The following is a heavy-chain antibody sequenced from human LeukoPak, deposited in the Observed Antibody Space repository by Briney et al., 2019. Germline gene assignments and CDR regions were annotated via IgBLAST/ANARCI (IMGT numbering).Heavy chain of an antibody. CDR2: IDEDGSEK. CDR3: AKGETGFDY. D-gene: IGHD1-14*01. Sequence: GGSLRLSCAVSGFTFNTFWMSWVRQAPGKGLEWVANIDEDGSEKYYVESVKGRITISRDNAKNTLYLQMNSLRAEDTAVYYCAKGETGFDYWGQGTLVTVSS. V-gene: IGHV3-7*01. J-gene: IGHJ4*02. CDR1: GFTFNTFW.